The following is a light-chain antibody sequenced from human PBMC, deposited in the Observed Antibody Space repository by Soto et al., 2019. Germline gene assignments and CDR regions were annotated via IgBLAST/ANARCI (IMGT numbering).Light chain of an antibody. CDR3: QSYDSSLSGSV. CDR2: GNT. Sequence: QSALTQPPSVSGAPGQRVTISCTGSSSNIGAGFHVHWYQHLPGTAPKLLIYGNTNRPSGVPDRFSGSKSGTSASLAITGLQAADEADYYCQSYDSSLSGSVFGGGTKVTVL. J-gene: IGLJ3*02. V-gene: IGLV1-40*01. CDR1: SSNIGAGFH.